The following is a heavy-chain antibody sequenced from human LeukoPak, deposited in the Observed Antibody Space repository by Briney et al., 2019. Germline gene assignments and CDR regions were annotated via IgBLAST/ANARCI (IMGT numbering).Heavy chain of an antibody. J-gene: IGHJ5*02. D-gene: IGHD3-16*01. CDR2: INPDGSTT. CDR3: ARDLRGSPDR. CDR1: GFTFTTFW. Sequence: GGPLRLSCSASGFTFTTFWMNWVRQVPGKGLVWVSLINPDGSTTTYADSVKGRFTISRDNAKNTVYLQMNSLGGEDTAIYYCARDLRGSPDRWGQGTLVTVSS. V-gene: IGHV3-74*01.